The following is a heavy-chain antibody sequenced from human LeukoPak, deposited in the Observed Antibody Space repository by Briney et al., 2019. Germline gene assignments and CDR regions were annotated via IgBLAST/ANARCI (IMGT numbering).Heavy chain of an antibody. J-gene: IGHJ4*02. D-gene: IGHD2-8*01. CDR3: ARGRSMVPDY. CDR1: GGSFSGYY. V-gene: IGHV4-34*01. Sequence: SETLSLTCAVYGGSFSGYYWSWIRQPPGKGLEWIGEINHSGSTNYNPSLKSRVTISVDTSKNQFSLKLSSVTAADTAVYYCARGRSMVPDYWGQGTLVAVSS. CDR2: INHSGST.